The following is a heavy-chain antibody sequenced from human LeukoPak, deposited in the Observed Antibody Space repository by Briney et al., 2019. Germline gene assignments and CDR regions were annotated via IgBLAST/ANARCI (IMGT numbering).Heavy chain of an antibody. CDR1: GFTFTISG. V-gene: IGHV3-30*18. J-gene: IGHJ4*02. CDR3: AKDSRNYYFDY. Sequence: PGGSLRLSCGAPGFTFTISGMHWVRQAPGKGLGWVAVISDDGNKKYYADSVKGRFTISRDNSKNTVYLQMNSLRAEDTAMYYCAKDSRNYYFDYWGQGTLVIVSS. CDR2: ISDDGNKK.